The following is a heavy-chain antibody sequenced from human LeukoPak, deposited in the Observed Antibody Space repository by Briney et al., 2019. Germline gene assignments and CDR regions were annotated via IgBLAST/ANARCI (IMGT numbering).Heavy chain of an antibody. CDR3: AKANRDHLSHYYGVDV. Sequence: GGSLRLSCAASGFSFSSYGMHWLRQAPGKGPESVALIRHDGTETYHADSVKGRFTISRDDSKSTFYLQMNSLRPEDTAVYYSAKANRDHLSHYYGVDVWGPGTTV. CDR2: IRHDGTET. V-gene: IGHV3-30*02. CDR1: GFSFSSYG. D-gene: IGHD3-10*01. J-gene: IGHJ6*02.